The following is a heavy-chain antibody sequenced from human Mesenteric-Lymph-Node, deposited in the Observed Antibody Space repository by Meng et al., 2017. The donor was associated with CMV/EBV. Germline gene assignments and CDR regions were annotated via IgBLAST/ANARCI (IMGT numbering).Heavy chain of an antibody. CDR1: GFTFSNAW. CDR3: ARDSFWSGYYYGMDV. Sequence: GESLKISCAASGFTFSNAWMSWVRQAPGKGLEWVAIISYDGSNKYYADSVKGRFTISRDNAKNTLYLQMNSPRAEDTAVYYCARDSFWSGYYYGMDVWGQGTTVTVSS. V-gene: IGHV3-30-3*01. D-gene: IGHD3-3*01. CDR2: ISYDGSNK. J-gene: IGHJ6*02.